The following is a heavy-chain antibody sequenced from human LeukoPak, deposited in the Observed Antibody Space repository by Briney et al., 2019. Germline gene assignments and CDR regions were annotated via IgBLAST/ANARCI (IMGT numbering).Heavy chain of an antibody. CDR2: TYYRSTWSN. Sequence: SQTLSLTCAISGDSASSNSAAWNWLRQSPSRGLEWLGRTYYRSTWSNDYAESVQSRITINPDTSKNQFSLQLNSVTPEDTAVYYCARARLHHNYGSGTSFDYWGQGTLVTVSS. V-gene: IGHV6-1*01. J-gene: IGHJ4*02. CDR3: ARARLHHNYGSGTSFDY. D-gene: IGHD3-10*01. CDR1: GDSASSNSAA.